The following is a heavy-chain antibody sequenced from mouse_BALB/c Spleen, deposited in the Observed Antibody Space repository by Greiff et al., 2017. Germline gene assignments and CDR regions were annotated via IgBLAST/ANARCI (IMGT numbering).Heavy chain of an antibody. Sequence: EVQGVESGGDLVKPGGSLKLSCAASGFTFSSYGMSWVRQTPDKRLEWVATISSGGSYTYYPDSVKGRFTISRDNAKNTLYLQMSSLKSEDTAVYYCARKNPLGYFDYWGQGTTLTVSS. J-gene: IGHJ2*01. CDR3: ARKNPLGYFDY. CDR2: ISSGGSYT. CDR1: GFTFSSYG. V-gene: IGHV5-6*01.